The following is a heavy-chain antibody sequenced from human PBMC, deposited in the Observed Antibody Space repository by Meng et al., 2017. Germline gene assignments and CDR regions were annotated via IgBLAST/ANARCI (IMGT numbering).Heavy chain of an antibody. Sequence: SGPTLVKPTQTLTLTCTFSGFSLSTSGVGVGWIRQPPGKALEGLALIYWNDDKRYSPSLKSRLTITKDTSKNQVVLTMTNMDPVDTATYYCAHRRGMAAAGAWGQGTLVTVSS. D-gene: IGHD6-13*01. CDR3: AHRRGMAAAGA. CDR2: IYWNDDK. V-gene: IGHV2-5*01. J-gene: IGHJ5*02. CDR1: GFSLSTSGVG.